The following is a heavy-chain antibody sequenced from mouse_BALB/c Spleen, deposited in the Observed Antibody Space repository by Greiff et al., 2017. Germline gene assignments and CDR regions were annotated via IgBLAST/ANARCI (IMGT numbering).Heavy chain of an antibody. D-gene: IGHD2-14*01. CDR3: ARNYRYDPWCAY. Sequence: EVQRVESGGDLVKPGGSLKLSCAASGFTFSSYGMSWVRQTPDKRLEWVATISSGGSYNYYPDSVKGRFTIYRDNAKNTLYLQMSSLKSEDTAMYYWARNYRYDPWCAYWGQGTLVTVSA. J-gene: IGHJ3*01. CDR1: GFTFSSYG. CDR2: ISSGGSYN. V-gene: IGHV5-6*01.